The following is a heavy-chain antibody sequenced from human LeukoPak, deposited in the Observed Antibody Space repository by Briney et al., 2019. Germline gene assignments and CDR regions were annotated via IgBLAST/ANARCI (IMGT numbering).Heavy chain of an antibody. V-gene: IGHV3-30*02. J-gene: IGHJ6*01. Sequence: PGGSLRLSCAASGFTFSSYGMHWVRQAPGKGLEWVAFIRYDGSNKYYADSVKGRFTISRDNSKNTLYLQMNSLRAEDTAVYYCARDKGIVGAPEMDGWGQGTTVSV. D-gene: IGHD1-26*01. CDR2: IRYDGSNK. CDR3: ARDKGIVGAPEMDG. CDR1: GFTFSSYG.